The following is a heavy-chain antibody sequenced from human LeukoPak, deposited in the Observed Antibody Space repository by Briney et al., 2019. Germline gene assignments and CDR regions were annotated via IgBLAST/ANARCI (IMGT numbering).Heavy chain of an antibody. Sequence: GASVKVSCKASGYTFTAYYMHWVRQAPGQGLEWVGWINRNSGGNNYAQKFQGRVTMTRDTSISTVYMELSRLRSEDTAVYYCASSVVVLAVMTFDYWGQGTLVTVSS. CDR1: GYTFTAYY. CDR2: INRNSGGN. V-gene: IGHV1-2*02. D-gene: IGHD2-2*01. CDR3: ASSVVVLAVMTFDY. J-gene: IGHJ4*02.